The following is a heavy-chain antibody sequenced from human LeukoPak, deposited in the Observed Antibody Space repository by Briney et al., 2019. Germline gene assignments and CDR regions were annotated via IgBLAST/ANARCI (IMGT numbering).Heavy chain of an antibody. V-gene: IGHV6-1*01. Sequence: SQTLSLTCAISGDSVSSNSAAWNWIRQSPSRGLEWLGRTYYRSKWYSDYAISVKSRISINPDTSKNQFSLQLNSVTPEDTAVYYCSRAPYSSAPYLEYFQHWGHGTLVTVSS. CDR2: TYYRSKWYS. CDR3: SRAPYSSAPYLEYFQH. J-gene: IGHJ1*01. D-gene: IGHD6-25*01. CDR1: GDSVSSNSAA.